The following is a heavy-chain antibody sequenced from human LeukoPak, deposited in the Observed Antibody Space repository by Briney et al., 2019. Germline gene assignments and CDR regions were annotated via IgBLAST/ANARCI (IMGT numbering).Heavy chain of an antibody. CDR2: INHSGST. D-gene: IGHD3-10*01. Sequence: SETLSLTCAVYGGSFSGYYWSWIRQPPGKGLEWIGEINHSGSTNYNPSLKSRVTISVDTSKNQFSLSLTSVTAADTAVYYCARSGGWAAPLGYWGQGILVTVSS. J-gene: IGHJ4*02. CDR3: ARSGGWAAPLGY. CDR1: GGSFSGYY. V-gene: IGHV4-34*01.